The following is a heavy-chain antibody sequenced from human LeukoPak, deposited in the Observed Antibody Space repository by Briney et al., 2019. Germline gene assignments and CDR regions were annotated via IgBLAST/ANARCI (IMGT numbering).Heavy chain of an antibody. V-gene: IGHV4-4*02. D-gene: IGHD3-10*01. CDR1: GGSISSSNW. J-gene: IGHJ4*02. CDR3: ASSTMVRGVRYFDY. CDR2: IYHSGST. Sequence: SDTLSLTCAVSGGSISSSNWWSWVRQPPGKGLEWIGEIYHSGSTNYNPSLKSRVAISVDKSKNQFSLKLSSVTAADTAVYYCASSTMVRGVRYFDYWGQGTLVTVSS.